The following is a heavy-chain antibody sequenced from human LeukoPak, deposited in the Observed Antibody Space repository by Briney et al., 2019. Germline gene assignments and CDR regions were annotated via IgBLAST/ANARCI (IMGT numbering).Heavy chain of an antibody. CDR1: GFTFDDYA. J-gene: IGHJ6*03. CDR2: IIGNSGSI. D-gene: IGHD3-10*01. Sequence: GGSLRLSCAASGFTFDDYAMHWVRQAPGKGLGWVSGIIGNSGSIGYADSVKGRFTISRDNAKNSLYLQMNSLRAEDTALYYCAKGSAGFGELPPIYMDVWGKGTTVTVSS. CDR3: AKGSAGFGELPPIYMDV. V-gene: IGHV3-9*01.